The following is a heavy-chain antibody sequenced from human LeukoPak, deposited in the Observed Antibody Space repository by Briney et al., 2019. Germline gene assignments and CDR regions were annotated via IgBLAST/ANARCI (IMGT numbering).Heavy chain of an antibody. D-gene: IGHD1-7*01. CDR3: AKWDELRRDFDY. CDR2: ISAYNGNT. Sequence: ASVKVSCKASGYTFTSYGIRWVRQAPGQGLEWMGWISAYNGNTNYAQKLQGRVTMTTDTSTSTAYMELRSLRSDDTAVYYCAKWDELRRDFDYWGQGTLVTVSS. V-gene: IGHV1-18*01. J-gene: IGHJ4*02. CDR1: GYTFTSYG.